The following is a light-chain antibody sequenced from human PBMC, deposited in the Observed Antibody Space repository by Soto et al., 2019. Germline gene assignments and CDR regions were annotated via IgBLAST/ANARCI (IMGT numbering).Light chain of an antibody. Sequence: ALTQPASVSGSPGQSITISCTGTSSDVGDYNFVSWYQQHPGKAPKLMIYEVSHRPSGVSNRFSGSKSGNTASLTISGLQADDEADYYCNSYTSSNTLYVFGTGTKVTVL. V-gene: IGLV2-14*01. CDR1: SSDVGDYNF. J-gene: IGLJ1*01. CDR3: NSYTSSNTLYV. CDR2: EVS.